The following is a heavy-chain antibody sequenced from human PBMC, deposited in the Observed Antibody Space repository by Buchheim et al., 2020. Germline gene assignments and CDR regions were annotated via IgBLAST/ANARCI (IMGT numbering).Heavy chain of an antibody. J-gene: IGHJ6*02. CDR2: TSYDASNK. V-gene: IGHV3-30-3*01. CDR1: GFTFSRYA. CDR3: ARDRLYDYGDYGYYYGMDV. D-gene: IGHD4-17*01. Sequence: QVQVVESGGGVVQPGRSLRLSCAASGFTFSRYAMHWVRQAPGKGLEWVAVTSYDASNKYYADSVKGRFTISRDNSKNTLYLQMNSLRAEDTAVYYCARDRLYDYGDYGYYYGMDVWGQGTT.